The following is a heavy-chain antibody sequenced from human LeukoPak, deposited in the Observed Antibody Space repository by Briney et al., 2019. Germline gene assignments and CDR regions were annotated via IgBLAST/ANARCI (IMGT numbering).Heavy chain of an antibody. Sequence: GGSLRLSCAASGFTFSSYSMNWVRQAPGKGLEWVSAISGSSSSTYYADSVKGRFTISRDNSKNTLYLQMKSLRAEDTAVYYCAKDWDYYDSSGFLHFGGQGTLVTVSS. D-gene: IGHD3-22*01. CDR2: ISGSSSST. J-gene: IGHJ4*02. CDR1: GFTFSSYS. CDR3: AKDWDYYDSSGFLHF. V-gene: IGHV3-23*01.